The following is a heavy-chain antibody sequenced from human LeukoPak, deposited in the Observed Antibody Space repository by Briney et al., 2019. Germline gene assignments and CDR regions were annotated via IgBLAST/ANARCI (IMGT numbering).Heavy chain of an antibody. J-gene: IGHJ3*02. Sequence: PAETLTLTCVVSGSGFSNWYMDWIRQAPGKGLEWIGRIGYSAFHYTKEYAASVKGTFTIIRGDLRNSLYLEMDSLKIDDTAVDYCVRAYRRLSVYAFDIWGQGAMVTDCS. CDR1: GSGFSNWY. CDR3: VRAYRRLSVYAFDI. CDR2: IGYSAFHYTK. D-gene: IGHD3-16*02. V-gene: IGHV3-72*01.